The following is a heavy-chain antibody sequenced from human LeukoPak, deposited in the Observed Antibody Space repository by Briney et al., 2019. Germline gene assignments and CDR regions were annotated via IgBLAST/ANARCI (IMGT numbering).Heavy chain of an antibody. V-gene: IGHV4-59*12. Sequence: PSETLSLTCSVSGGSISSYYWSWIRQPPGKGLEYIGYIFYSGRTNYNPSLKSRLTISVDTSKNQFSLKLSSVTAADTAVYYCARGDYYDPEHAFDIWGQGTMVTVSS. D-gene: IGHD3-22*01. CDR3: ARGDYYDPEHAFDI. CDR1: GGSISSYY. J-gene: IGHJ3*02. CDR2: IFYSGRT.